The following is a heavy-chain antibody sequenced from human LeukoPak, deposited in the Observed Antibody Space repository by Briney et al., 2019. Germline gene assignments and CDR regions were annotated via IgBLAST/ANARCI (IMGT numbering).Heavy chain of an antibody. J-gene: IGHJ4*02. CDR1: GFTFSSYS. CDR2: ISSSSSYI. D-gene: IGHD3-22*01. V-gene: IGHV3-21*04. CDR3: AKGPYYYDSRNAMWDY. Sequence: PGGSLRLSCAASGFTFSSYSMNWVRQAPGKGLEWVSSISSSSSYIYYADSVKGRFTISRDNAKNTLYLQMNSLRAEDTAVYYCAKGPYYYDSRNAMWDYWGQGTLVTVSS.